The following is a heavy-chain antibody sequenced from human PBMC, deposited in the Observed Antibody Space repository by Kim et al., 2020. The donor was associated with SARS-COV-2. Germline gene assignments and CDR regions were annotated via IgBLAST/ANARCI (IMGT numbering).Heavy chain of an antibody. CDR1: GGSINSESSY. V-gene: IGHV4-61*02. D-gene: IGHD4-17*01. Sequence: SETLSLTCTVSGGSINSESSYWNWIRQPAGKGLEWIGRIYTSGNTNYNPSLKSRVTISVDTSKNQFSLKLSSVTAADPAVYYCASRTDYGDYAWYFDVWGRGTLVTFSS. CDR2: IYTSGNT. J-gene: IGHJ2*01. CDR3: ASRTDYGDYAWYFDV.